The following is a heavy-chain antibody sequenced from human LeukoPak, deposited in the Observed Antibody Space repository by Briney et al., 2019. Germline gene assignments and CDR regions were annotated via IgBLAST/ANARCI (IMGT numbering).Heavy chain of an antibody. V-gene: IGHV4-59*01. CDR2: IYYSGST. D-gene: IGHD5-18*01. CDR1: GGSISSYY. J-gene: IGHJ4*02. CDR3: ARDKGRGYSYGNFDY. Sequence: KPSETLSLTCTVSGGSISSYYWSWIRQPPGKGLEWIEYIYYSGSTNYNPSLKSRVTISVDTSKNQFSLKLSSVTAADTAVYYCARDKGRGYSYGNFDYWGQGTLVTVSS.